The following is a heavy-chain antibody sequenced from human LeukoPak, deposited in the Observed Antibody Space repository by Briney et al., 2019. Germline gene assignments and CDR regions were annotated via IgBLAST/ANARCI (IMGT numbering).Heavy chain of an antibody. V-gene: IGHV3-74*01. Sequence: AGGSLRLSCAASGFTFSSYWMDWVRQAPGKGLVWVSRINSDGSTTSYADSVKGRFTISRDNAKNTLYLQMNSLRGEDTAVYYCATSHSGSYPHWGQGTLVTVSS. CDR3: ATSHSGSYPH. J-gene: IGHJ4*02. CDR2: INSDGSTT. CDR1: GFTFSSYW. D-gene: IGHD1-26*01.